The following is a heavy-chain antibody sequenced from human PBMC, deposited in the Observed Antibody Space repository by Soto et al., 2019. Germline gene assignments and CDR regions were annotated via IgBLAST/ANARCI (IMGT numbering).Heavy chain of an antibody. V-gene: IGHV3-30*18. CDR2: ISYDGSNK. D-gene: IGHD3-9*01. CDR1: GFTFSSYG. CDR3: AKDKAYFDWLADFDY. Sequence: GGSLRLSCAASGFTFSSYGMHWVRQAPGKGLERVAVISYDGSNKYYADSVKGRFTISRDNSKNTLYLQMNSLRAEDTAVYYCAKDKAYFDWLADFDYWGQGTLVTVSS. J-gene: IGHJ4*02.